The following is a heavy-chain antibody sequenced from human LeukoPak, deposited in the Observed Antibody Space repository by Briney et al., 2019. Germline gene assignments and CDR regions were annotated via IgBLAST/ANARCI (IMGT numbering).Heavy chain of an antibody. CDR1: GGSISSYY. CDR2: IYYSGST. D-gene: IGHD2-21*01. J-gene: IGHJ4*02. Sequence: PSETLSLTCTVSGGSISSYYWSWIRQPPGKGLEWIGYIYYSGSTNYNPSLKSRVTISSDTSKNHFSLMLRSVTAADTAVYYCARGPYGFDYWGQGTLVTVSS. CDR3: ARGPYGFDY. V-gene: IGHV4-59*12.